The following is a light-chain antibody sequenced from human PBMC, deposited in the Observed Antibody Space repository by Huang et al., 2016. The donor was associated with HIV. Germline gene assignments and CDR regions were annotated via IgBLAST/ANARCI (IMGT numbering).Light chain of an antibody. CDR1: RGIRNS. CDR2: AAS. Sequence: DIQMTQSPSSLSASVGDRVTITCRASRGIRNSLAWYQQQPGKAPKLLLYAASRLQGGVPSIFSGSGSRTDYTLTLSSLQPEDSATYYCQQYYNTTLSFGGGTKVEIK. J-gene: IGKJ4*01. V-gene: IGKV1-NL1*01. CDR3: QQYYNTTLS.